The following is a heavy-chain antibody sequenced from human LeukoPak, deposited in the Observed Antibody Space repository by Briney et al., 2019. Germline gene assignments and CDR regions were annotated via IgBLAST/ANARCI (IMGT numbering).Heavy chain of an antibody. CDR2: ISSSSSYI. CDR1: GFTFSAYS. V-gene: IGHV3-21*01. J-gene: IGHJ4*02. Sequence: GGSLRLSCATSGFTFSAYSMNWVRQAPGKGLEWVSSISSSSSYIYYADSVKGRFTISRDNAKNSLYLQMNSLRAEDTAVYYCARARYCSGGSCYPKPPFDYWGQGTLVTVSS. CDR3: ARARYCSGGSCYPKPPFDY. D-gene: IGHD2-15*01.